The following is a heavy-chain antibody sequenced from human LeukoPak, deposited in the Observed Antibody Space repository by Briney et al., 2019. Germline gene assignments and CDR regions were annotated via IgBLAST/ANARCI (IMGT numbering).Heavy chain of an antibody. CDR1: GFTFSSYA. D-gene: IGHD3-10*01. V-gene: IGHV3-23*01. CDR3: AKVRILVGSGSWDY. Sequence: GGSLRLSCAASGFTFSSYAMSWVRQAPGKGLEWVSAIGGSGGSTYYADSVKGRFTISRDNSKNTLYLQMNSLRAEDMAVYYCAKVRILVGSGSWDYWGQGTLVTVSS. J-gene: IGHJ4*02. CDR2: IGGSGGST.